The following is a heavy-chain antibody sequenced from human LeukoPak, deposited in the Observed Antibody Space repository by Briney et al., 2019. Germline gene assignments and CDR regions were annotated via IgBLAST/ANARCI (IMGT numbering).Heavy chain of an antibody. CDR1: AFTFIDHG. J-gene: IGHJ3*02. Sequence: GGSLRHSCAASAFTFIDHGMHWVRQAPGKGLEWVSLISGDGGSTFYADSVKGRFTISRDNSKNSLYLQMNSLRTEDTALYYCAKGLPNYGDYGIDAFDIWGQGTMVTVSS. D-gene: IGHD4-17*01. V-gene: IGHV3-43*02. CDR2: ISGDGGST. CDR3: AKGLPNYGDYGIDAFDI.